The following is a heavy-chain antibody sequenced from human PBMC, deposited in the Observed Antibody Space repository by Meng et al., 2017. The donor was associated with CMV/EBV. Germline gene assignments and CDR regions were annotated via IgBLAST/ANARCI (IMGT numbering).Heavy chain of an antibody. Sequence: GESLKIPCGASGFTLSNAWMSWVRPGPGKGLEWGGRIKSKTDGGTTDYAAPVKGRFTISRDDSHNTLYQQMNSLKTEDTAVYYCTTGGITKNGMDVWGQGTTVTVSS. CDR2: IKSKTDGGTT. J-gene: IGHJ6*02. V-gene: IGHV3-15*01. D-gene: IGHD3-3*01. CDR3: TTGGITKNGMDV. CDR1: GFTLSNAW.